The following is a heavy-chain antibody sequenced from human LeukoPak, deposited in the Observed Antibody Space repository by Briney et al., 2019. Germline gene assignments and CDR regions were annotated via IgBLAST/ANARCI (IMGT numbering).Heavy chain of an antibody. V-gene: IGHV4-39*01. CDR3: ARRLGIAVFDY. CDR1: AGSISSSYYY. J-gene: IGHJ4*02. CDR2: IYYSGNT. Sequence: PSETLSLTCTVSAGSISSSYYYWGWSRQPPGKGLGLIVSIYYSGNTYYNPPLRSRVTMSVDTSNTQFSLEMSTVTAADTAVYHCARRLGIAVFDYWGQGTLVTVSS. D-gene: IGHD6-19*01.